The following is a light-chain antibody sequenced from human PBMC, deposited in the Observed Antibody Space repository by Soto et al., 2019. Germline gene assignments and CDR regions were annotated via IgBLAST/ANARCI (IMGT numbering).Light chain of an antibody. CDR3: LQYGSSVWT. CDR2: SAS. CDR1: QSVSSN. Sequence: EIVLTQSPGSLSLSPGERATLSCRASQSVSSNLAWHQQKPGQAPRLLIYSASTRATGVPARFSGSGSGTDFTLTIPRLEPEDFAVYYCLQYGSSVWTFGQGTKV. V-gene: IGKV3-20*01. J-gene: IGKJ1*01.